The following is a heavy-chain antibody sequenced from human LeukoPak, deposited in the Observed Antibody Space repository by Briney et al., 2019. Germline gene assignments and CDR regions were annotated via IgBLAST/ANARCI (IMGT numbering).Heavy chain of an antibody. CDR1: GGSITSTNY. D-gene: IGHD1-1*01. Sequence: SGTLSLTCGVSGGSITSTNYWTWVRQPPGKGLEWIGEVNLQGSTNYNPSLMGRVAISVDMSENHISLQLTSVTAADTAVYYCTIATGTTLGLMDYWGQGTLVTVSS. CDR2: VNLQGST. V-gene: IGHV4-4*02. J-gene: IGHJ4*02. CDR3: TIATGTTLGLMDY.